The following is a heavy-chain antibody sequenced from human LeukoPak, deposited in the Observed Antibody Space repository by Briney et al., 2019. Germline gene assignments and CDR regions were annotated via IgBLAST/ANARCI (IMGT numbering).Heavy chain of an antibody. CDR3: ARDRPRDDFWSGSPTAFAAFDI. CDR1: GGSISSGGYY. J-gene: IGHJ3*02. D-gene: IGHD3-3*01. V-gene: IGHV4-30-2*01. Sequence: SETLSLTCTVSGGSISSGGYYWSWIRQPPGEGLEWIGYIYHSGSTYYNPSLKSRVTISVDRSKNQFSLKLSSVTAADTAVYYCARDRPRDDFWSGSPTAFAAFDIWGQGTMVTVSS. CDR2: IYHSGST.